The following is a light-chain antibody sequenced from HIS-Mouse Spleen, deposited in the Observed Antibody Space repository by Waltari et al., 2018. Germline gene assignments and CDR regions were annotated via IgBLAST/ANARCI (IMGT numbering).Light chain of an antibody. CDR3: QQYYSTPPYT. Sequence: DLVMTQSPDSLAVSLGERAPINCKSSPSVLYSSNTQNYFAWHQQQPGQPPKLLIYWASTRESGVPDRFSGSGSGTDFTLTISSLQAEDVAVYYCQQYYSTPPYTFGQGTKLEIK. V-gene: IGKV4-1*01. CDR1: PSVLYSSNTQNY. J-gene: IGKJ2*01. CDR2: WAS.